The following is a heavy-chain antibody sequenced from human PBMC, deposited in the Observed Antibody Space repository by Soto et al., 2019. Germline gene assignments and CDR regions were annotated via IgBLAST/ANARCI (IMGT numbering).Heavy chain of an antibody. CDR3: TTLSYDFWSGSGAFDI. CDR1: GFTFSNAW. CDR2: IKSKTDGGTT. D-gene: IGHD3-3*01. J-gene: IGHJ3*02. Sequence: GGSLRLSCAASGFTFSNAWMSWVRQAPGKGLEWVGRIKSKTDGGTTDYAAPVKGRFTISRDDSKNTLYLQMNSLKTEDTAVYYCTTLSYDFWSGSGAFDIWGQGTMVTVSS. V-gene: IGHV3-15*01.